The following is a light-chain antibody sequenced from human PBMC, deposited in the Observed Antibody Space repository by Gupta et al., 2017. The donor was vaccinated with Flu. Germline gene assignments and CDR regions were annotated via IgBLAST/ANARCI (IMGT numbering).Light chain of an antibody. CDR3: QQYYTTPFT. CDR2: WAS. V-gene: IGKV4-1*01. Sequence: DIVMTQSPDSLAVSLGERATINCKSSRSVLSNSNDKSYLTWYQQRPGQPPKLLISWASTRESGVPDRFTGSGSGTDFSLTISSLQAEDVAVYYCQQYYTTPFTFGGGTKVEIK. CDR1: RSVLSNSNDKSY. J-gene: IGKJ4*01.